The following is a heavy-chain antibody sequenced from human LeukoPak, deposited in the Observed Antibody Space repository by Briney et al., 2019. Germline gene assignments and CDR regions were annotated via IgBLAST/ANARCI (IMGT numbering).Heavy chain of an antibody. J-gene: IGHJ6*03. Sequence: ASAKVSCKASSYTFTNYGVSWVRQAPGQGLEWMGWISTYNGNTNYAQKFQGRVTMTTDTSTSTAYMEVRRLRFDDTALYYCARDPAPSVAGRGYYMDVWGKGTTVTISS. V-gene: IGHV1-18*01. CDR1: SYTFTNYG. D-gene: IGHD6-19*01. CDR2: ISTYNGNT. CDR3: ARDPAPSVAGRGYYMDV.